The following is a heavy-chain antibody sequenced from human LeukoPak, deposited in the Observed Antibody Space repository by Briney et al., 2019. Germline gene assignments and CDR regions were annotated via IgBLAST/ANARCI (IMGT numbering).Heavy chain of an antibody. J-gene: IGHJ1*01. CDR2: ISASGGST. CDR3: ARDAGFIGVTTEGNFQH. D-gene: IGHD4-17*01. CDR1: GFTFSSQA. Sequence: GGSLRLSCAGSGFTFSSQAMNWVRQAPGKGLEWVSAISASGGSTYYADSVKGRFTISRDNSKNTLYLQMNSLRAEDTAVYYCARDAGFIGVTTEGNFQHWGQGTLVTVSS. V-gene: IGHV3-23*01.